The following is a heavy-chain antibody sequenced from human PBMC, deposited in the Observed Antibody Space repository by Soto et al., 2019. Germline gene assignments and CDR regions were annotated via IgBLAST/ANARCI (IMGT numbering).Heavy chain of an antibody. CDR2: TSNSGST. CDR3: ARGGGSTKVDY. D-gene: IGHD2-2*01. J-gene: IGHJ4*02. V-gene: IGHV4-31*03. CDR1: GGSITSSGHY. Sequence: QVQLQESGPGLVKPSQTLSLTCTVSGGSITSSGHYWSLIRQHPGEGLEWIGFTSNSGSTSYNPSLKSRVTISVDTSSNQFSLNLKSVTAADTAVYYCARGGGSTKVDYWGQGTLVTVSP.